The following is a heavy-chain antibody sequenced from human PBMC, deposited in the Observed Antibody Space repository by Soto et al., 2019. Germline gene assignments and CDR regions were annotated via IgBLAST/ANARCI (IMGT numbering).Heavy chain of an antibody. CDR3: AKDGLRGYSYGYYYYYGMDV. CDR1: GFTFSSYG. D-gene: IGHD5-18*01. Sequence: QVQLVESGGGVVQPGRSLRLSCAASGFTFSSYGMHWVRQAPGKGLEWVAVISYDGSNKYYADSVKGRFTISRDNYKNTLYLQMNSLRAEDTAVYYCAKDGLRGYSYGYYYYYGMDVWGQGTTVTVSS. V-gene: IGHV3-30*18. J-gene: IGHJ6*02. CDR2: ISYDGSNK.